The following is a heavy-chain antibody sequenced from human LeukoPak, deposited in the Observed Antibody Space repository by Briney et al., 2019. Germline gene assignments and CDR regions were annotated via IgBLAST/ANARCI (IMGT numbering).Heavy chain of an antibody. J-gene: IGHJ4*02. V-gene: IGHV3-48*01. Sequence: PGGSLRLSCTASGFTFNGYGMNWVRQAPGKGLEWVSYISSISSTIYYSDSVKGRFTISRDNAKNSLYLQMNGLRAEDTAVYYCARDGASYSNYEGNFDYWGQGTLVTVSS. CDR1: GFTFNGYG. CDR3: ARDGASYSNYEGNFDY. D-gene: IGHD4-11*01. CDR2: ISSISSTI.